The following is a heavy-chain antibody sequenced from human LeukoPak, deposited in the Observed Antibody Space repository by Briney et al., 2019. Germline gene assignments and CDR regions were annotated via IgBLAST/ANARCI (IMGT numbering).Heavy chain of an antibody. CDR3: ASVPPRRQLVSYYYYYYGMDG. D-gene: IGHD6-6*01. J-gene: IGHJ6*01. CDR2: IYLGGIT. Sequence: DTLTLTCTVSGASIRSYYWTWIRQPPGKGLKWIGYIYLGGITTYTPSLKSRVTISVDTCKSQISLKLRSGSPADTAVDYCASVPPRRQLVSYYYYYYGMDGWGQGITVT. CDR1: GASIRSYY. V-gene: IGHV4-59*01.